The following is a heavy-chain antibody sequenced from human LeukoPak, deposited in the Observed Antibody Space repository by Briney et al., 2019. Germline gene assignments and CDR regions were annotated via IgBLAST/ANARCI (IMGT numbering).Heavy chain of an antibody. Sequence: GGSLRLSCAASGFTFSTYGMSWVRQAPGKGLEWVSAISGSGGSTYYADSVKGRFTISRDNSKNTLYLQINSLRDEDTAVYYCAKDDAWLQYNDWGQGTLVTVSS. V-gene: IGHV3-23*01. CDR1: GFTFSTYG. D-gene: IGHD5-24*01. CDR3: AKDDAWLQYND. CDR2: ISGSGGST. J-gene: IGHJ4*02.